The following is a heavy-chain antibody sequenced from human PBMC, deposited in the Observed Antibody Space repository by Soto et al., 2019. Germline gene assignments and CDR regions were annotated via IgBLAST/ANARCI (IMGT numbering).Heavy chain of an antibody. J-gene: IGHJ4*02. CDR3: ARATYYSDTGGWPDY. D-gene: IGHD3-22*01. Sequence: SETLSLTCTVSGHSISSSNYYWNWIRQPPGKGLEWIGEINHSGSTNYNPSLKSRVTISVDTSKNQFSLKLRSVTAADTAVYYCARATYYSDTGGWPDYWGQGTLVTVSS. CDR1: GHSISSSNYY. CDR2: INHSGST. V-gene: IGHV4-39*07.